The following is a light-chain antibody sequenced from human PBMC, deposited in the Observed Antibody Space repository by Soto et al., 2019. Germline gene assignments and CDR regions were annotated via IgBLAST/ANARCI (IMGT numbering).Light chain of an antibody. CDR3: AAWDDSLSGWL. Sequence: QSVLTQPPSASETPGRRVTISCSGSRSNIGSNYVYWHQQLPGTAPKLLIYSDNRRPSGVPDRFSGSKSGTSASLAISGLRSEDEAYYYCAAWDDSLSGWLFGGGTKLTVL. V-gene: IGLV1-47*02. CDR2: SDN. J-gene: IGLJ3*02. CDR1: RSNIGSNY.